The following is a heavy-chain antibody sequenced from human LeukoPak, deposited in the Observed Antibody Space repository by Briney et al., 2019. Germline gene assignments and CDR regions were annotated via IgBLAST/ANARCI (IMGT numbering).Heavy chain of an antibody. V-gene: IGHV3-33*01. J-gene: IGHJ4*02. D-gene: IGHD6-13*01. CDR3: ARSQSSSLIDY. CDR2: IWYDGSSK. CDR1: GFSFSAYG. Sequence: QPGGSLRLSRAASGFSFSAYGVHWVRQAPGKGLEWVAVIWYDGSSKDYADSVKGRFTFSRDNSKNTLYLQMSSLTVEDTAVYYCARSQSSSLIDYWGQGTLVTVSS.